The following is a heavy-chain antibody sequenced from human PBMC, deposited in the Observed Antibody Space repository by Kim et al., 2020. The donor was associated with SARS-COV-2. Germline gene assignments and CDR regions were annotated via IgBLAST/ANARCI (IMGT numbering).Heavy chain of an antibody. CDR1: GGSISSYY. J-gene: IGHJ6*02. V-gene: IGHV4-59*01. CDR3: ARDHYGGNSGPYYYYGMDV. Sequence: SETLSLTCTVSGGSISSYYWSWIRQPPGKGLEWIGYIYYSGSTNYNPSLKSRVTISVDTSKNQFSLKLSSVTAADTAVYYCARDHYGGNSGPYYYYGMDVWGQGTTVTVSS. D-gene: IGHD4-17*01. CDR2: IYYSGST.